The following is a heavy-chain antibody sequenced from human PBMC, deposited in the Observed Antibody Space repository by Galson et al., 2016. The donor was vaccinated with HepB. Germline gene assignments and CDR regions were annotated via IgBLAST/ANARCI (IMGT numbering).Heavy chain of an antibody. V-gene: IGHV3-23*02. CDR2: ISSRGDRT. CDR1: GFTFSSYS. J-gene: IGHJ3*01. CDR3: ARDFDF. Sequence: SLRLSCAASGFTFSSYSMIWVRQAPGKGLEWVSEISSRGDRTYYRDSVKGRFIVSRDNSKNTVFPQMNGLRAEDTAIYYCARDFDFWGQGITVTVSS.